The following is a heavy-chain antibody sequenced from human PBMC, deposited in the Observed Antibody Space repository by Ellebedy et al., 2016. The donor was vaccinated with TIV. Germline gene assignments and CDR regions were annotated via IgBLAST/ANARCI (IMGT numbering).Heavy chain of an antibody. Sequence: GESLKISCAASGFTFSSYSMNWVRQAPGKGLEWVSSISSSSSYIYYADSVKGRFTISRDNAKNSLYLQMNSLRAEDTAVYYCARDLGGGADYWGQGTLVTVSS. CDR3: ARDLGGGADY. CDR2: ISSSSSYI. CDR1: GFTFSSYS. V-gene: IGHV3-21*01. D-gene: IGHD2-21*01. J-gene: IGHJ4*02.